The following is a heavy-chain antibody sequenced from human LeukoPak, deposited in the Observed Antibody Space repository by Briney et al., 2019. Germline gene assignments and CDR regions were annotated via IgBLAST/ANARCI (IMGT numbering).Heavy chain of an antibody. CDR2: MSYDGSTK. J-gene: IGHJ3*02. D-gene: IGHD6-13*01. CDR3: ARDPGYSSTGVDAFDI. CDR1: GFSFSNAW. V-gene: IGHV3-30*03. Sequence: GGSLRLSCAAFGFSFSNAWMSWVRQAPGKGLEWVAVMSYDGSTKYHADSVKGRFTISRDNAEKSLFLQINSLRDEDTAVYYCARDPGYSSTGVDAFDIWGRGTMVTVSS.